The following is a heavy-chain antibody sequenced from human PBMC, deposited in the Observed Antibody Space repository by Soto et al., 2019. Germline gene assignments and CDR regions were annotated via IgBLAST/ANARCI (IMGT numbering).Heavy chain of an antibody. V-gene: IGHV4-61*01. CDR2: VYYSGST. Sequence: QVQLQESGPGLVKPSETLSLTCTVSGASVNSENYYWSWIRQPPGKGLEWIGYVYYSGSTNYNPPLQCRAPRSLDAYKNQLSLKMTCMSSADRAFYYCAIGVLRIFQVFASWGQGTLVPVS. D-gene: IGHD3-3*01. CDR3: AIGVLRIFQVFAS. CDR1: GASVNSENYY. J-gene: IGHJ5*01.